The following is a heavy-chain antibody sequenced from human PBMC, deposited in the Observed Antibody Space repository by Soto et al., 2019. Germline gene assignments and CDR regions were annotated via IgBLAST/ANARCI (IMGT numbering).Heavy chain of an antibody. V-gene: IGHV1-46*03. CDR2: INPSGGST. J-gene: IGHJ6*03. D-gene: IGHD2-2*01. CDR3: ARDHNVVVPAAYYYYYMDV. Sequence: QVQLVQSGAEVKKPGASVKVSCKASGYTFTSYYMHWVRQAPGQGLEWMGIINPSGGSTSYAQKCQGRVTMTRDTSTSTVYMELSSLRSEDTAVYYCARDHNVVVPAAYYYYYMDVWGKGTTVTVSS. CDR1: GYTFTSYY.